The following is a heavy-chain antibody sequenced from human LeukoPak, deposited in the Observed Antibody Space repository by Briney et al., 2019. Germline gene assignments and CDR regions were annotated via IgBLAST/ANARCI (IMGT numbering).Heavy chain of an antibody. Sequence: GGSLRLSCVASGFTFNDYAMHWVRQAPGKGLEWVSIISADGGGTFYADSVRGRFSISRDNSKNSLYLQMNSLRTEDTAMYYCAKESGKFDYWGQGTLVAVSS. CDR3: AKESGKFDY. CDR1: GFTFNDYA. J-gene: IGHJ4*02. CDR2: ISADGGGT. V-gene: IGHV3-43*02.